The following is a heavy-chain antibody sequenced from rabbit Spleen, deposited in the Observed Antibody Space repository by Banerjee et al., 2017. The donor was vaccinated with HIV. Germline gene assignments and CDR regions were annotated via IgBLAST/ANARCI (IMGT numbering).Heavy chain of an antibody. Sequence: EESGGDLVKPGASLTLTCTASGFDFGNNGMCWVRQAPGKGPEWIACIVVGDGNTYYATWVNGRFTISSHNAQNTLYLQLNSLTVADTATYFCVRSAYVSGSAFYGYFNLWGQGTLVTVS. CDR1: GFDFGNNG. D-gene: IGHD1-1*01. J-gene: IGHJ4*01. V-gene: IGHV1S47*01. CDR3: VRSAYVSGSAFYGYFNL. CDR2: IVVGDGNT.